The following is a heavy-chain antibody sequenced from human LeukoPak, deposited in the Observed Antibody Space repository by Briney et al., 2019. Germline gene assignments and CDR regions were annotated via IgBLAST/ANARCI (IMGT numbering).Heavy chain of an antibody. CDR2: ININNGGT. CDR3: ARGTGSSWFDP. J-gene: IGHJ5*02. CDR1: GYTFTSYY. D-gene: IGHD2-8*02. Sequence: AASVKVSCKASGYTFTSYYMHWVRQAPGQGLEWMGWININNGGTKNTQKLQGRVTMTRDTSISTAYMELSGLTSDDTAVYYCARGTGSSWFDPWGQGTLVTVPS. V-gene: IGHV1-2*02.